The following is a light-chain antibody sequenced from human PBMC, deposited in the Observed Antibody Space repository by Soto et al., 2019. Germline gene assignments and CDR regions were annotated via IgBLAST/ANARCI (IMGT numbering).Light chain of an antibody. CDR1: SSDVGGYNY. Sequence: QSALTQPPSASGSPGQSVTISCTGTSSDVGGYNYVSWYQQHPGKAPKLMIYEVSKRPSGVPDRFSGSKSGNTASLTVSGLQAEDEADYYCSSYAGRNNFVVFGGGTKHTVL. J-gene: IGLJ2*01. V-gene: IGLV2-8*01. CDR2: EVS. CDR3: SSYAGRNNFVV.